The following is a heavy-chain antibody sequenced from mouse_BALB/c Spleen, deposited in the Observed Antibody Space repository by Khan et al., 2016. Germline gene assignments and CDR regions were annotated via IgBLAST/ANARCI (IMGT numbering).Heavy chain of an antibody. CDR3: ARRGTVGVYYVDY. D-gene: IGHD1-1*01. J-gene: IGHJ2*01. V-gene: IGHV1-7*01. CDR1: GYTFTSYW. Sequence: QVQLQQSGAELAKPGASVKMSCKASGYTFTSYWMHWVKQRPGQGREWIGYINPSTGYTEYNQKFKDKATLAADNSSSTVFMQLSSRTSEDSAVYDGARRGTVGVYYVDYLGQGTTLTVSS. CDR2: INPSTGYT.